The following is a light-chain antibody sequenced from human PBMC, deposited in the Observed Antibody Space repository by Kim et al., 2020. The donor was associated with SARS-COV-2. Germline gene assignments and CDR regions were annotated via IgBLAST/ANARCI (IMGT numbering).Light chain of an antibody. V-gene: IGKV1-27*01. CDR3: QQTSRAPRT. CDR1: QGINNY. CDR2: PAS. Sequence: DIQMTQSPSSLSASVGDRVTITSRASQGINNYLAWYQQKPGKVPKLLIYPASTLQSGVPSRFGGSGSGTDFTLTINSLQPEDVATYYCQQTSRAPRTFGQGTKVDIK. J-gene: IGKJ1*01.